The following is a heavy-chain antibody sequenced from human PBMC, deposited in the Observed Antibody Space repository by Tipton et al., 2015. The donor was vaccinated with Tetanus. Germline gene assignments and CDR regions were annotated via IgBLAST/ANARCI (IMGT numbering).Heavy chain of an antibody. J-gene: IGHJ4*02. V-gene: IGHV3-23*01. CDR1: GFTFSSYA. CDR2: ISNSGGST. Sequence: AASGFTFSSYAMSWVRQAPGKGLEWVSSISNSGGSTYYADSVKGRFTISRDNSKNTLYLRMNSLRAEDTALYYCSKEDSSGWQWGQGTLVTVSS. CDR3: SKEDSSGWQ. D-gene: IGHD6-19*01.